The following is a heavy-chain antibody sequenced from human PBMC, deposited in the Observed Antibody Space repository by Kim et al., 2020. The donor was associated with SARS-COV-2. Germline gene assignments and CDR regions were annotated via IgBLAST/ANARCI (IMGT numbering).Heavy chain of an antibody. CDR3: ARVLTTAGLGCVDY. D-gene: IGHD6-13*01. V-gene: IGHV3-33*01. CDR2: IRYDGSDK. CDR1: GFTFISYA. Sequence: GGSLRLSCAASGFTFISYAMHWVRQAPGKGLEWVEVIRYDGSDKKYADSVKGRFTISRDNSKNTLYLQMNSLRDEDTAVYYCARVLTTAGLGCVDYWGQGTLVTVSS. J-gene: IGHJ4*02.